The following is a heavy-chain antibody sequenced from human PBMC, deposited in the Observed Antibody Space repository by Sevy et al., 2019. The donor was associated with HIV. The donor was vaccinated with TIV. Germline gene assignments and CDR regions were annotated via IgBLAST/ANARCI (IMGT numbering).Heavy chain of an antibody. CDR2: LSFGCGEI. J-gene: IGHJ4*02. CDR3: AREGCTKPHDY. V-gene: IGHV3-23*01. CDR1: GFTFSKYS. Sequence: VGSLRLSCAASGFTFSKYSMSWVRQPPGKGLEWVSTLSFGCGEINHADSVKGRFTISRDNSKNSLYLQMNNLRAEDTAVYYCAREGCTKPHDYWGQGTLVTVS. D-gene: IGHD2-8*01.